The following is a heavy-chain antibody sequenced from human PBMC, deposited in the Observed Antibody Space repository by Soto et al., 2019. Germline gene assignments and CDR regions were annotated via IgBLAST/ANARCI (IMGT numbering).Heavy chain of an antibody. J-gene: IGHJ6*02. CDR3: ARGSSRYFDWLLSAVEDYGMDV. Sequence: PSETLSLTCTVSCGSISSYYWSWIRQPPGKGLEWIGYIYYSGSTNYNPSLKRRVTISVDTSKNQFSLKLSSVTAADTAVYYCARGSSRYFDWLLSAVEDYGMDVLGQGTTVT. CDR2: IYYSGST. V-gene: IGHV4-59*01. CDR1: CGSISSYY. D-gene: IGHD3-9*01.